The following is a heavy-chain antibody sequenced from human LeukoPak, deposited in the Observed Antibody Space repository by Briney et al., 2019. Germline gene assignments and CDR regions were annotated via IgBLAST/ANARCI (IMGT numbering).Heavy chain of an antibody. J-gene: IGHJ4*02. CDR1: GGSFSGYY. D-gene: IGHD5-18*01. CDR2: INHSGST. Sequence: SETLSLTCAVYGGSFSGYYWSWIRQPPGKGLEWIGEINHSGSTNYNPSLKSRVTISVDTSKNQFSLKLSSVTAADTAVYYCARHLYSYGFSFDYWGQGTLVTVSS. CDR3: ARHLYSYGFSFDY. V-gene: IGHV4-34*01.